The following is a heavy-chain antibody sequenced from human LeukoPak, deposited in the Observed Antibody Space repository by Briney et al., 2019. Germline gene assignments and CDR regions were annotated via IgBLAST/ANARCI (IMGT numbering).Heavy chain of an antibody. D-gene: IGHD6-13*01. CDR3: AKDIGAAGTYFQH. CDR1: GFTFDDYA. CDR2: ISWNSGSI. J-gene: IGHJ1*01. V-gene: IGHV3-9*01. Sequence: GGSLRLSCAASGFTFDDYAMHWVRQAPGKGLEWVSGISWNSGSIGYADSVKGRFTISRDNAKNSLYLQMNSLRAEDTVLYYCAKDIGAAGTYFQHWGQGTLVTVSS.